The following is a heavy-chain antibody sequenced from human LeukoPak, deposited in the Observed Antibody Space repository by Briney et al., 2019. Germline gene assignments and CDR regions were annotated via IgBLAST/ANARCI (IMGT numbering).Heavy chain of an antibody. D-gene: IGHD6-6*01. CDR1: GGSISTNNHY. J-gene: IGHJ5*02. Sequence: TSETLSLTCGVSGGSISTNNHYWGWIRQPPGKGLEWMGSAYYSGSTYYNPSLKSRVSISVDTSKNQFSLNVSSVTAADTAVYYCASSSIAARYWFDPWGQGTLVTVSS. CDR3: ASSSIAARYWFDP. CDR2: AYYSGST. V-gene: IGHV4-39*07.